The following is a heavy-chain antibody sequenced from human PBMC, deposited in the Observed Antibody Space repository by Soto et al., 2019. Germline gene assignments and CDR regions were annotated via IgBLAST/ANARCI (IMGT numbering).Heavy chain of an antibody. Sequence: TLSLTCTVSGGSISSDDYYWSWIGQPPGKGLEWIGDIYYSGSTYYNPSLKSRITISADTSKNQFSLKLNSVTAADTAVYYCARKLERRPFDPWGQGAPVTVCS. CDR3: ARKLERRPFDP. J-gene: IGHJ5*02. CDR2: IYYSGST. CDR1: GGSISSDDYY. V-gene: IGHV4-30-4*01. D-gene: IGHD1-1*01.